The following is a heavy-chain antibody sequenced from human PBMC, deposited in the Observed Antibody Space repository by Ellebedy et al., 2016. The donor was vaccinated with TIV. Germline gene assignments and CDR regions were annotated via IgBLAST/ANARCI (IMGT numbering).Heavy chain of an antibody. J-gene: IGHJ6*02. CDR3: ARAMVRGYGMDV. Sequence: AASVKVSCKASGYTFTSYGISWVRQATGQGLEWMGWMNPNSGNTGYAQKFQGRVTITRNTSISTAYMELSSLRSEDTAVYYCARAMVRGYGMDVWGQGTTVTVSS. V-gene: IGHV1-8*03. CDR2: MNPNSGNT. CDR1: GYTFTSYG. D-gene: IGHD3-10*01.